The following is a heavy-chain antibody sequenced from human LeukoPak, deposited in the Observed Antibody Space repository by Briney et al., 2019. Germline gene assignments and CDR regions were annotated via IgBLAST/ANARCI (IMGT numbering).Heavy chain of an antibody. V-gene: IGHV4-34*01. Sequence: PSETLSLTCSVYGGSFSGYYWTWIRQPPGKGLEWIGEINQSGSTNYNPFLKRRVTVSVDTSKNQFSLKLSSVSAADTAVYYCARAQGTVPVDYWGQGTLVTVSS. CDR2: INQSGST. CDR3: ARAQGTVPVDY. D-gene: IGHD6-19*01. J-gene: IGHJ4*02. CDR1: GGSFSGYY.